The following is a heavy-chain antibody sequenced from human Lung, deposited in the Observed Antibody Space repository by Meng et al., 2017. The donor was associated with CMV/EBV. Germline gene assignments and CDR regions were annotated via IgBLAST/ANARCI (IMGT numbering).Heavy chain of an antibody. CDR1: GFTFSSYS. V-gene: IGHV3-21*01. J-gene: IGHJ5*02. D-gene: IGHD3-3*01. CDR2: ISMSSSDI. Sequence: GGSLRLXXAASGFTFSSYSMNWVRQAPGKGLEWISYISMSSSDIYYADSVKGRLTISRDNAKKSLYLQMNSLRAEDTAVYYCARIKYDFWGTNWFDPWGQGTLVTVSS. CDR3: ARIKYDFWGTNWFDP.